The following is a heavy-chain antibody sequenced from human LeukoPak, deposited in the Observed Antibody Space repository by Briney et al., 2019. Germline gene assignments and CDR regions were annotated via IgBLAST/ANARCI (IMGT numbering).Heavy chain of an antibody. Sequence: GASVKVSCKASGYTFTSYGISWVRQAPGQGLEWMGWISAYNGNTNYAQKLQGRVTMTTDTSTSTAYMELRSLRSDDTAVYYCARGKQLEEVGVLSQWGQGTLVTVSS. CDR1: GYTFTSYG. V-gene: IGHV1-18*01. CDR2: ISAYNGNT. J-gene: IGHJ4*02. CDR3: ARGKQLEEVGVLSQ. D-gene: IGHD6-13*01.